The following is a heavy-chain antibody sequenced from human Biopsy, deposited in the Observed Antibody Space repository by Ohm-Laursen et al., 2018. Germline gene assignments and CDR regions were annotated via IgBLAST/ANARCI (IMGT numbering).Heavy chain of an antibody. D-gene: IGHD3-9*01. J-gene: IGHJ1*01. CDR3: ATKLTGYFHH. V-gene: IGHV1-69*06. CDR2: NIPILGTG. CDR1: ARTFSNYG. Sequence: SSVKASCKAPARTFSNYGVNWARQAPGQGLEWLGGNIPILGTGNYAQKFQGRVTVAADTSTSTATMELLRLRSDDPAVYYCATKLTGYFHHWGQGILVIVSS.